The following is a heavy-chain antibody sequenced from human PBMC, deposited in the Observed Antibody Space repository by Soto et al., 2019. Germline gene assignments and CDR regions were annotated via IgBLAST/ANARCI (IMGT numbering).Heavy chain of an antibody. V-gene: IGHV1-46*01. D-gene: IGHD2-21*02. CDR2: VNPYGASS. CDR1: GYSSSNYY. CDR3: ASVTTIWSN. J-gene: IGHJ4*02. Sequence: QVQVVQSGAEVKEPGASVKVSCKASGYSSSNYYTHWVRQAPGQGLEWMGIVNPYGASSNYAQSFQGRVTLTRDTFTNTDYMDLSRLTSDDAGVYYCASVTTIWSNWGQGTLVTVSS.